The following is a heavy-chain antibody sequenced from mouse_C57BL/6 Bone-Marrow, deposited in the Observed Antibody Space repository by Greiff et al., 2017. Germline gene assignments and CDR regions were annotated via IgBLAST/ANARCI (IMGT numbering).Heavy chain of an antibody. CDR1: GYTFTSYW. D-gene: IGHD4-1*01. Sequence: SGAELAKPGASVKLFRKASGYTFTSYWMHWVKQRPGQGLEWIGYINPSSGYTKYNQKFKDKVTLTADKATSTAYVQLSSLTYKESAVYDYESWEVLWFAYWGRGTLVTGSA. CDR2: INPSSGYT. V-gene: IGHV1-7*01. J-gene: IGHJ3*01. CDR3: ESWEVLWFAY.